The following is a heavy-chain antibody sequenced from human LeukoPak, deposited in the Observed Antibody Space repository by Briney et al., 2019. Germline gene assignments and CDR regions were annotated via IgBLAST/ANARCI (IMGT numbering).Heavy chain of an antibody. CDR1: GYTFTSYY. CDR2: INPSDSST. V-gene: IGHV1-46*01. J-gene: IGHJ4*02. CDR3: ARQLAGGNSWDFDY. D-gene: IGHD4-23*01. Sequence: GASVKVSCKASGYTFTSYYMHWVRQAPGQGLEWMGIINPSDSSTSFAQRFQGRVTMTRDTSTSTVYMELSSLRSEDTAVYYCARQLAGGNSWDFDYWGQGTLVTVSS.